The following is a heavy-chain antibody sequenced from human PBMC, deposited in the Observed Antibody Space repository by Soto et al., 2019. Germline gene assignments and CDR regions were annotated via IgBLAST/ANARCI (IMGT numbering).Heavy chain of an antibody. CDR3: ARHQSGSYYYYYGMDV. J-gene: IGHJ6*02. D-gene: IGHD1-26*01. Sequence: PSETLSLTCTVSGGSISSYYWSWIRQPPGKGLEWIGYIYYSGSTNYNPSLKSRVTISVDTSKNQFSLKLSSVTAADTAVYYCARHQSGSYYYYYGMDVWGQGTTVTVSS. V-gene: IGHV4-59*08. CDR2: IYYSGST. CDR1: GGSISSYY.